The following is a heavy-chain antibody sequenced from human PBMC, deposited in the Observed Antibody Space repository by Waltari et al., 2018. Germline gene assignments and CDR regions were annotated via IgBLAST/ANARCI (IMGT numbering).Heavy chain of an antibody. CDR2: LNGGGERT. V-gene: IGHV3-23*01. Sequence: EVQLLESGGGLVQPGGSLRLSCAASGFTFSTYAMRWVRQAPGKGPEWVSGLNGGGERTYYADSVRGRFTISRDNFRKTVDLQMNSLRAEDSAIYYCTKGENYHSSAYYLNWGQGTLVTVSS. CDR3: TKGENYHSSAYYLN. D-gene: IGHD3-22*01. J-gene: IGHJ4*02. CDR1: GFTFSTYA.